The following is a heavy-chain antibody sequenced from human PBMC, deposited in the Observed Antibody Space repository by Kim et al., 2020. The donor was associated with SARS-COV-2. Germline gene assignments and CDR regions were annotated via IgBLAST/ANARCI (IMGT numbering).Heavy chain of an antibody. D-gene: IGHD6-13*01. CDR2: ISGSGDST. V-gene: IGHV3-23*01. CDR1: GFAFSSYA. J-gene: IGHJ4*02. CDR3: AKCIATHWYYFDY. Sequence: GGSLRLSCAASGFAFSSYAMSWVRQAPGRGLEWVSAISGSGDSTYYADSVKGRFTISRDNSKNTLYLQMNNLRAEDTAVYYCAKCIATHWYYFDYWGQGTLVTVSS.